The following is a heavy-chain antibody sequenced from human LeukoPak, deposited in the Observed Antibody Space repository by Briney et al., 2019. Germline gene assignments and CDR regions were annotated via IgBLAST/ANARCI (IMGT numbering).Heavy chain of an antibody. CDR2: VDPEDGET. CDR1: GYTFTDYY. J-gene: IGHJ5*02. V-gene: IGHV1-69-2*01. D-gene: IGHD6-13*01. Sequence: GASVKVSCKVSGYTFTDYYMHWVQQAPGKGLEWMGLVDPEDGETIYAETFQGRVTITADTSTDTAYMELNSLRSEDTAVYYCQRKYSSSWYEAPHNWFDPWGQGTLVTVSS. CDR3: QRKYSSSWYEAPHNWFDP.